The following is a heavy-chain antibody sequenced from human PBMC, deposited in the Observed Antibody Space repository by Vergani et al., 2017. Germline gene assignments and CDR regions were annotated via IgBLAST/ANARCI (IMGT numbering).Heavy chain of an antibody. CDR3: AKVASLRSYYYYYYMDV. V-gene: IGHV3-9*01. D-gene: IGHD2-21*01. J-gene: IGHJ6*03. CDR2: ISWNSGRI. Sequence: EVQLVESGGGLVQPGRSLRLSCAASGFTFDDYAMQWVRQAPGKGLEWVSGISWNSGRIGYADSVKGRFTISRDNAKNSLYLQMNSLRAEDTALYYCAKVASLRSYYYYYYMDVWGKGTTVTVSS. CDR1: GFTFDDYA.